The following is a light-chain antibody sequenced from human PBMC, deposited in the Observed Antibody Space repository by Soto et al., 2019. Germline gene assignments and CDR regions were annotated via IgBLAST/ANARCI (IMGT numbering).Light chain of an antibody. J-gene: IGKJ1*01. CDR1: QTISSW. CDR2: AAS. Sequence: DIQMTQSPSTLSGSVGDRVTITCRASQTISSWLAWYQQKPGKAPELLIYAASTLQSGVPSRFSGSGSGTDFTLTISCLQSEDFATYYCQQYYSFPSWTFGQGTKVDIK. CDR3: QQYYSFPSWT. V-gene: IGKV1-5*01.